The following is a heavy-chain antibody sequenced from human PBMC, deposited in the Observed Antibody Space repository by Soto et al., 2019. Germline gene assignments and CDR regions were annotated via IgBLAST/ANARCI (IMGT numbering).Heavy chain of an antibody. CDR2: VYSSGAT. V-gene: IGHV4-59*01. CDR1: GGSIDYYY. Sequence: QVQLQESGPGLVKPSETLSLTCSVSGGSIDYYYWSWIRQPPGKGLEWIAYVYSSGATNYNPSPKSRATLSVDTSKDQFSLKLTSVTPADTAVYYCARDSGPYTAFFDYWGQATLVTVSS. J-gene: IGHJ4*02. CDR3: ARDSGPYTAFFDY. D-gene: IGHD5-12*01.